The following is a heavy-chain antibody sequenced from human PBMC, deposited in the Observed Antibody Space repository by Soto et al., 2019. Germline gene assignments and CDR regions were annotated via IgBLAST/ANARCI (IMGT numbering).Heavy chain of an antibody. CDR1: GSSNSSYY. CDR3: AGGYCSSTSCPNSYYYYYMDI. CDR2: IYYSGST. V-gene: IGHV4-59*01. D-gene: IGHD2-2*01. Sequence: SETLSLTCTVSGSSNSSYYWSWIRQPPGKGLEWIGYIYYSGSTNYNPSLKSRVTISVDTSKNQFSLKLSSVTAADTAVYYCAGGYCSSTSCPNSYYYYYMDIWGKGTTVTVSS. J-gene: IGHJ6*03.